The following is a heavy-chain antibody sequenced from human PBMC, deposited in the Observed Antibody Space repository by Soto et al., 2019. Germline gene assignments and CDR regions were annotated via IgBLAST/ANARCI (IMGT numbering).Heavy chain of an antibody. J-gene: IGHJ4*02. CDR3: AKSVYNWNDGFFDY. V-gene: IGHV3-7*02. Sequence: EVQLVESGGGLVQPGGSLRLSCAASGFTFSNYWMSWVRQAPGKGLEWVANIKQDGSQKWYVDSVKGRFTISRDNAKKSLYLQMNSLRAEDTAVYYCAKSVYNWNDGFFDYWGQGTLVTVSS. CDR1: GFTFSNYW. D-gene: IGHD1-1*01. CDR2: IKQDGSQK.